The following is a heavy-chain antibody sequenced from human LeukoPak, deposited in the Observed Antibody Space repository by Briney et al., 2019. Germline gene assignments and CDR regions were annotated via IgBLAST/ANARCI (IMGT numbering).Heavy chain of an antibody. J-gene: IGHJ5*02. CDR2: ISAYNGNT. D-gene: IGHD3-3*01. CDR1: GYTFTSYG. CDR3: ARLFTIFGVVRWFDP. Sequence: GASVKVSCKASGYTFTSYGISWVRQAPGQGLEWMGWISAYNGNTNYAQKLQDRVTMTTDTSTSTAYMELRSLRSDDTAVYYCARLFTIFGVVRWFDPWGQGTLVTVSS. V-gene: IGHV1-18*01.